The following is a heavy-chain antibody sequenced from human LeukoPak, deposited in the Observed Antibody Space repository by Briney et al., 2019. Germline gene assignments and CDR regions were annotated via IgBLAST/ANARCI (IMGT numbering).Heavy chain of an antibody. Sequence: ASVKVSCKASGYTFTSYGISWVRQAPGQRPEWMGWFSTYNGDTKYAQKLKGRDTLTADTLTSTAYMELRTLISDDTATYYCAIGQGVITWGGADVYDVWGQGTTVIVSS. J-gene: IGHJ3*01. V-gene: IGHV1-18*01. CDR1: GYTFTSYG. CDR2: FSTYNGDT. D-gene: IGHD3-16*01. CDR3: AIGQGVITWGGADVYDV.